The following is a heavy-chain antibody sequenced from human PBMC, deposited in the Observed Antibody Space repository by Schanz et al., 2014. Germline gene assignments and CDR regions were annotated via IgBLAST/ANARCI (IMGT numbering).Heavy chain of an antibody. CDR2: ISDSGTYT. V-gene: IGHV3-11*05. J-gene: IGHJ4*02. Sequence: QVQVVQSGGGLVKPGGSLRLSCAASGFAFSSFAMTWVRQAPGKGLEWLSYISDSGTYTNYADSVKGRFTISRDNAKSSLYLQMNSLRVEDTAVYYCAASSGWHPSTDYWGQGTLVTVSS. D-gene: IGHD6-19*01. CDR3: AASSGWHPSTDY. CDR1: GFAFSSFA.